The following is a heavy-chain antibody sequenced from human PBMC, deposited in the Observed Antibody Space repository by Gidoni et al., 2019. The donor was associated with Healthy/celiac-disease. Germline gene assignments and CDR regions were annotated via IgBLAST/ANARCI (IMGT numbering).Heavy chain of an antibody. Sequence: GKKPGSSVKVSCKASGGTFSSYAISWVRQTPGQGLEWMGGIIPIFGTANYAQKFQGRVTITADESTSTAYMELSSLRSEDTAVYYCARTTYNVDTAMVDAFDIWGQGTMVTVSS. J-gene: IGHJ3*02. CDR3: ARTTYNVDTAMVDAFDI. D-gene: IGHD5-18*01. CDR1: GGTFSSYA. V-gene: IGHV1-69*01. CDR2: IIPIFGTA.